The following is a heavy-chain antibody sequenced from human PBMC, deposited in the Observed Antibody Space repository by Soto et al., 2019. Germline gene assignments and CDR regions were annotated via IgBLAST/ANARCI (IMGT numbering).Heavy chain of an antibody. CDR1: GYTFTDYF. CDR2: INPNSGGT. Sequence: VELVQSGAEVKKPGASVRVSCKASGYTFTDYFIHWVRQAPGQGLEWMGWINPNSGGTNYAQQFQGRVTMTRDTSITTVYLDLSRLRSDETATYYCAGGTKNPANAIHDGRWGQGTLVTVSS. J-gene: IGHJ4*02. V-gene: IGHV1-2*02. CDR3: AGGTKNPANAIHDGR. D-gene: IGHD2-2*01.